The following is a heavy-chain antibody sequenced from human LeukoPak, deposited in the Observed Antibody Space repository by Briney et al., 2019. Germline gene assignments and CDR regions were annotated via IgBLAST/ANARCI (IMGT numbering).Heavy chain of an antibody. V-gene: IGHV3-11*01. J-gene: IGHJ4*02. CDR3: ARDPAYYYDSSGSPDY. D-gene: IGHD3-22*01. CDR1: GFTFSDYY. CDR2: ISSSGSTI. Sequence: GGSLRLSCAASGFTFSDYYMSWIRQAPGKGLEWVSYISSSGSTIYYADSVKGRFTIARDNAKNSLYLQMNILRAEEPAVYYCARDPAYYYDSSGSPDYWGQGNLVTVSS.